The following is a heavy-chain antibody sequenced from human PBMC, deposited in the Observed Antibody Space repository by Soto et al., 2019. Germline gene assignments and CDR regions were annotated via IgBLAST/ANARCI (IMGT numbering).Heavy chain of an antibody. V-gene: IGHV5-51*01. J-gene: IGHJ6*02. Sequence: GESLKISCKGSGYSFTSYLSGWVRQMPGKGLEWMGIIYPGDSDTRYSPSFQGQVTISADKSISTAYLQWSSLKASDTAIYYCARQGLGYCISTSCYPRYSYYAMDVWGQGTTVTVSS. D-gene: IGHD2-2*01. CDR3: ARQGLGYCISTSCYPRYSYYAMDV. CDR2: IYPGDSDT. CDR1: GYSFTSYL.